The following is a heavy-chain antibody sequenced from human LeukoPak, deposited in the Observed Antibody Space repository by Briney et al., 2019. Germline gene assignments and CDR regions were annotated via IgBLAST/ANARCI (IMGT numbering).Heavy chain of an antibody. CDR2: VHLDGRT. V-gene: IGHV4-4*02. J-gene: IGHJ4*02. Sequence: SGTLSLTCGVSGGSVISTNWWTWVRQPPGKGLEWIGEVHLDGRTNYNPSLESRLTISVDLSENHVSLKLTSVTAADAAVYYCAREGGFYRPLDYSGQGTLVTVSS. CDR1: GGSVISTNW. CDR3: AREGGFYRPLDY. D-gene: IGHD3-3*01.